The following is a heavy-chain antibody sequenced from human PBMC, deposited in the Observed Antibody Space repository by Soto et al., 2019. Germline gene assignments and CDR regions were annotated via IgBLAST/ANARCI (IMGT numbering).Heavy chain of an antibody. CDR1: GASISSTYW. CDR2: IDHTGTT. J-gene: IGHJ5*02. Sequence: QLRESGPGLVKPSGTLSLTCFVSGASISSTYWWSWVRQTPGKRLEWIGQIDHTGTTSYNPSLQNRGTTSLDKSNNQFSLRLTSMTAADTAVYYCATLPPRIVVVMTDLPTWGQGTLVTVSS. CDR3: ATLPPRIVVVMTDLPT. V-gene: IGHV4-4*02. D-gene: IGHD2-15*01.